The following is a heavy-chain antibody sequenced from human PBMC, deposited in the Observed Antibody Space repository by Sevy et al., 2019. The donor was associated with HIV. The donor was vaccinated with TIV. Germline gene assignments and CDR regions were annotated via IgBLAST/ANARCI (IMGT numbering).Heavy chain of an antibody. CDR3: AREGCSIPHDY. J-gene: IGHJ4*02. CDR2: FSFGCGKI. Sequence: GGSLRLSCAASGFTFSNYAMSWVRQAPGKGLEWVSTFSFGCGKINYADSVKGRFTISRDNSKNTLYLQMNSLRAEETALYYCAREGCSIPHDYCGQGTLVTVSS. V-gene: IGHV3-23*01. CDR1: GFTFSNYA. D-gene: IGHD2-2*01.